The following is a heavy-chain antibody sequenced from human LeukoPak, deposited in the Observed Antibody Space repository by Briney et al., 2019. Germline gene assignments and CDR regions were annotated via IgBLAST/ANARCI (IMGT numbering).Heavy chain of an antibody. CDR3: TITYYDFWSGSYYFDY. Sequence: GGSLRLSCAASGFTFSGSAMHWVRQASGKGLEWVGRIRNKANSYATAYAASVKGRFTISGDDSKNTAYLQMNSLKTEDTAVYYCTITYYDFWSGSYYFDYWGQGTLVTVSS. J-gene: IGHJ4*02. D-gene: IGHD3-3*01. CDR2: IRNKANSYAT. V-gene: IGHV3-73*01. CDR1: GFTFSGSA.